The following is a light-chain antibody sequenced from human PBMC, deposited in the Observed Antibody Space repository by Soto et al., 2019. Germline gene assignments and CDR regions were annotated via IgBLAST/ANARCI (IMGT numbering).Light chain of an antibody. J-gene: IGKJ5*01. Sequence: DIQMTQSPSSVSASVGDRVTITCRAPQGLRGSLAWYQQKPGKAPKLLISVTSRLQSGVPSRFSGSASGKDFPLAIDGLQPEDLASYYRHQGHDWPLPFGQGTRLEIK. CDR3: HQGHDWPLP. CDR1: QGLRGS. V-gene: IGKV1-12*01. CDR2: VTS.